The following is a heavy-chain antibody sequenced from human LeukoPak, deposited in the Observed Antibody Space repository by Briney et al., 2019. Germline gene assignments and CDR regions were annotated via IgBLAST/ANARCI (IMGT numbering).Heavy chain of an antibody. V-gene: IGHV4-59*01. CDR3: ARDPLRLGELSLGMDV. CDR1: GGSISSNY. CDR2: INYSGRT. J-gene: IGHJ6*02. D-gene: IGHD3-16*02. Sequence: SETLSLTCSVSGGSISSNYWSWLRQPPGKGLEWIAYINYSGRTNYNPSLKSRVTISMDTSKNQFSLKVTSVTAADTAVYYCARDPLRLGELSLGMDVWGQGTTVTVSS.